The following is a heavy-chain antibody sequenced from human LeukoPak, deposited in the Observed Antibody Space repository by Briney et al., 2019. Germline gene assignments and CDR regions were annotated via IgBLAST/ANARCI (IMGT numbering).Heavy chain of an antibody. CDR1: GFTFSSYW. D-gene: IGHD6-13*01. V-gene: IGHV3-74*01. J-gene: IGHJ6*02. Sequence: GGSLRLSCAASGFTFSSYWMHWVRPAPGKGLVWVSRINSDGSSTSYADSVKGRFTISRDNAKNTLYLQMNSLRAEDTAVYYCARDPDSSSWYRPYYYYGMDVWGQGTTVTVSS. CDR3: ARDPDSSSWYRPYYYYGMDV. CDR2: INSDGSST.